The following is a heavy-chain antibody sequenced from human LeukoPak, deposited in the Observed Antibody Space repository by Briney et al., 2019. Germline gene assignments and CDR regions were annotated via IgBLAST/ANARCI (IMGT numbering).Heavy chain of an antibody. V-gene: IGHV1-69*02. Sequence: SVKVSCKASGGTFSSYTISWVRQAPGQGLEWMGRIIPILGIANYAQKFQGRVTMTRDTSISTAYMELSRLRSDDTAVYYCARSPGYSYGQPSNWFDPWGQGTLVTVSS. D-gene: IGHD5-18*01. J-gene: IGHJ5*02. CDR2: IIPILGIA. CDR1: GGTFSSYT. CDR3: ARSPGYSYGQPSNWFDP.